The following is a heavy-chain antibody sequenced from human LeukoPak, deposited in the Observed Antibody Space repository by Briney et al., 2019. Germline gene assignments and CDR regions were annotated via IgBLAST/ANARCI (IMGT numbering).Heavy chain of an antibody. CDR1: GFTFSSYW. CDR2: INSEGSST. J-gene: IGHJ4*02. D-gene: IGHD6-13*01. V-gene: IGHV3-74*01. Sequence: GGSLRLSCAASGFTFSSYWMHWVRQAPGKGLVWVSRINSEGSSTSYADSVKGRFTISRDNAKNTLYLQMNSLRAEDTAVYYCASLYSSSQFDYWGQGTLVTVSS. CDR3: ASLYSSSQFDY.